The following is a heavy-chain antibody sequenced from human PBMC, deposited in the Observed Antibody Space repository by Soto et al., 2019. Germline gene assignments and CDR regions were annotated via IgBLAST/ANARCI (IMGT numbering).Heavy chain of an antibody. J-gene: IGHJ6*02. CDR3: ARDSSGSSSSLYYGMDV. D-gene: IGHD6-6*01. CDR2: ISSSGSTI. V-gene: IGHV3-48*03. CDR1: GFTFSSYE. Sequence: LRLSFAASGFTFSSYEMNWVRQAPGKGLEWVSYISSSGSTIYYADSVKGRFTISRDNAKNSLYLQMNSLRAEDTAVYYCARDSSGSSSSLYYGMDVWGQGTTVTVSS.